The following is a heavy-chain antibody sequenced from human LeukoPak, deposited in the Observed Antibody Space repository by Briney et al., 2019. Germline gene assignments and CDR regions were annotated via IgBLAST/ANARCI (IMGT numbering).Heavy chain of an antibody. CDR3: ARDHSSGWYGGYYFDY. CDR1: GGSISSYY. V-gene: IGHV4-59*12. Sequence: PSETLSLTCTVSGGSISSYYWSWLRQPPGKGLEWIGYIYYSGSTNYNPSLKSRVTISVDTSKNQFSLKLSSVTAADTAVYYCARDHSSGWYGGYYFDYWGQGTLVTVSS. J-gene: IGHJ4*02. CDR2: IYYSGST. D-gene: IGHD6-19*01.